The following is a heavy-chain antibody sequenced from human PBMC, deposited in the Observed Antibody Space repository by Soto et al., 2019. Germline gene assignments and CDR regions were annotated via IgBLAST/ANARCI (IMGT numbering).Heavy chain of an antibody. V-gene: IGHV4-59*08. CDR2: IYYSGNT. CDR3: ARGIRNVDIVATIHFDY. D-gene: IGHD5-12*01. Sequence: SETLSLTCTVSGGSISSYYWSWIRQPPGKGLEWIGYIYYSGNTKYNPSLKSRVTISSDTSKDQFSLKLTSMTAADTAVYYCARGIRNVDIVATIHFDYWGQGTLVNVSS. CDR1: GGSISSYY. J-gene: IGHJ4*02.